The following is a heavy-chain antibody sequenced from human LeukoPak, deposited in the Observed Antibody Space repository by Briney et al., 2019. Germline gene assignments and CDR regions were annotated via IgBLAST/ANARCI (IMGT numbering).Heavy chain of an antibody. V-gene: IGHV1-18*01. J-gene: IGHJ4*02. D-gene: IGHD5-24*01. Sequence: ASVKVSCKASGYNFPSYGVSWVRQAPGQGLEWMAWISGYNGNTNYEQKYQGRVTLTTDTSTGTAYMELRSLRSDDTAVYYCASGREGYNPSDYWGQGTLVTVCS. CDR3: ASGREGYNPSDY. CDR2: ISGYNGNT. CDR1: GYNFPSYG.